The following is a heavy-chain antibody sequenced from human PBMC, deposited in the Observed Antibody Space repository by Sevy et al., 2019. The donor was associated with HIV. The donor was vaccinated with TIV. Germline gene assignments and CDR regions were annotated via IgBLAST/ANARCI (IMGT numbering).Heavy chain of an antibody. CDR2: IYSDGKT. CDR3: AGWSSAWTLFDY. D-gene: IGHD6-19*01. Sequence: GESLKISCAASGFTVSRNYMSWVRQAPGKGLEWVSVIYSDGKTFYADSVQDRFTISRDNSKNTLYLQMNRLRAEDTAVYYCAGWSSAWTLFDYWGQGTLVTVSS. J-gene: IGHJ4*02. V-gene: IGHV3-66*01. CDR1: GFTVSRNY.